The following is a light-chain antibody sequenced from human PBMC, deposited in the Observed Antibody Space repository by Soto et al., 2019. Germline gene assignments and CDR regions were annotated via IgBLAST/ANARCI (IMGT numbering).Light chain of an antibody. CDR1: SPNIGSNT. J-gene: IGLJ2*01. V-gene: IGLV1-44*01. CDR3: SAWHDSLNGPV. CDR2: SNN. Sequence: QSVLTQPPSASGPPGQLVTISCSGSSPNIGSNTVNWDQQLPGTATQLLIYSNNHRPSGFPDRFSGYKSCTSASPAISALQSEDEADYYCSAWHDSLNGPVFGGGTKLTVL.